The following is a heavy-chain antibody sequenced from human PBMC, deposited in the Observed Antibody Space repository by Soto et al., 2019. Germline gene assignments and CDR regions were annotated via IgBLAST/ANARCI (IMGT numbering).Heavy chain of an antibody. CDR2: IFYSGTT. D-gene: IGHD1-1*01. V-gene: IGHV4-59*12. CDR3: ARELERVFDY. CDR1: GASITQYY. Sequence: SETLSLTCTVSGASITQYYWNWIRQSPGKGLEWIGYIFYSGTTYYNPSLKSRVTISVDTSKNQFSLKLSSVTAADTAVYYCARELERVFDYWGQGTLVTVSS. J-gene: IGHJ4*02.